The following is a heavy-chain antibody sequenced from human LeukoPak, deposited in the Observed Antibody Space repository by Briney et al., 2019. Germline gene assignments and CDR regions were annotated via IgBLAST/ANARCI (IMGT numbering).Heavy chain of an antibody. CDR2: ISWNSGSI. CDR1: GFTFDDYA. CDR3: ARDITDKMATIQIPNGFDI. Sequence: PGGSLRLSCAASGFTFDDYAMHWVRQAPGKGLEWVSGISWNSGSIGYADSVKGRFTISRDNAKNSLYLQMNSLRAEDTAVYYCARDITDKMATIQIPNGFDIWGQGTMVTVSS. J-gene: IGHJ3*02. V-gene: IGHV3-9*01. D-gene: IGHD5-24*01.